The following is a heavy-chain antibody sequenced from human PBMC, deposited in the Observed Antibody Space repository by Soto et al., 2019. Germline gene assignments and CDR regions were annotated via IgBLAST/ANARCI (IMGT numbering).Heavy chain of an antibody. CDR2: INSDGSST. Sequence: GGSLRLSCAASGFTFSSYWMHWVRQAPGKGLVWVSRINSDGSSTSYADSVKGRFTISRDNAKNTLYLQMNSLRAEDTAVYYCARDTYDYIWGSYRYDFDYWGQGTLVTVSS. CDR3: ARDTYDYIWGSYRYDFDY. CDR1: GFTFSSYW. D-gene: IGHD3-16*02. J-gene: IGHJ4*02. V-gene: IGHV3-74*01.